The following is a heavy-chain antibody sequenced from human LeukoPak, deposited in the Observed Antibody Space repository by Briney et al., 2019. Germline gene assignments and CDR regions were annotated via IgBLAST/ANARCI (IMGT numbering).Heavy chain of an antibody. J-gene: IGHJ6*03. CDR1: GGSIGTFY. Sequence: PSETLSLTCTVSGGSIGTFYWSWLRQSPGKGLEWIGYIYVTATRYNPYLQSRLTISVDRSRNQFFLNLSSVTAADTAVYYCARHIGGGIEDMDVWGKGTKVIVSS. CDR2: IYVTAT. V-gene: IGHV4-59*08. D-gene: IGHD3-16*02. CDR3: ARHIGGGIEDMDV.